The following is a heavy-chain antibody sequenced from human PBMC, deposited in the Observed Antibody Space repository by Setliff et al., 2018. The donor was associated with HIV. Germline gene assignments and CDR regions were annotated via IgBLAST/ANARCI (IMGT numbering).Heavy chain of an antibody. D-gene: IGHD1-1*01. J-gene: IGHJ4*02. CDR3: AQLGMVDDFDY. CDR2: IYTSGST. V-gene: IGHV4-61*02. CDR1: GGSISSGSYF. Sequence: PSETLSLTCTVPGGSISSGSYFWTWIRQPAGKGLEWIGRIYTSGSTNYNPSLKSRVTISVDTSKNHFSLKLRSVTAADTAVYYCAQLGMVDDFDYWGQGTLVT.